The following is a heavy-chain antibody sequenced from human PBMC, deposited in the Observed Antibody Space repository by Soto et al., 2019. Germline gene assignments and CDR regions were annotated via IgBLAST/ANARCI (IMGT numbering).Heavy chain of an antibody. CDR2: IHYSGNT. CDR1: GASVGSDNYY. V-gene: IGHV4-30-4*01. J-gene: IGHJ5*02. CDR3: ASYSDSSGYFAGGVGP. Sequence: QVQLQESGPGLVKPSQTLSLTCTVSGASVGSDNYYWSWIRQPPGKGLEWIGFIHYSGNTSYNPFVNGLISISLGTSKTQYSLTLTSVTAAVTAVYYCASYSDSSGYFAGGVGPWGQGTLVTVSS. D-gene: IGHD3-22*01.